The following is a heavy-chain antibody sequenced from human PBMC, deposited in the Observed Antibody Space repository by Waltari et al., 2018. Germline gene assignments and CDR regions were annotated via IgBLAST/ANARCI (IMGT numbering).Heavy chain of an antibody. CDR1: GSRFSNYW. V-gene: IGHV3-74*01. CDR2: ISDDETSI. Sequence: EEQLLESGGGLVQPGDSLRLSCEGSGSRFSNYWMNWFRKATGKGLVWVARISDDETSISYADSVKGRFTISRDNAKNTVYLQMKRLRVEDTAVYYCARLAPRTYRSPVPGRHYYYGMDVWGQGTTVTVSS. CDR3: ARLAPRTYRSPVPGRHYYYGMDV. J-gene: IGHJ6*02. D-gene: IGHD3-10*01.